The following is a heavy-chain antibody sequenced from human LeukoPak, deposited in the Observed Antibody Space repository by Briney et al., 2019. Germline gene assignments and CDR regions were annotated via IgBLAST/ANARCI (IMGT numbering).Heavy chain of an antibody. CDR1: GFTFGSYS. Sequence: GGSLRLSCAASGFTFGSYSMNWVRQAPGKGLEWVSYISSSSSTIYYADSVKGRFTISRDNAKSSLYLQMNSLRAEDTAVYYCAREYYDSSGYYNYWGQGTLVTVSS. CDR2: ISSSSSTI. J-gene: IGHJ4*02. CDR3: AREYYDSSGYYNY. V-gene: IGHV3-48*01. D-gene: IGHD3-22*01.